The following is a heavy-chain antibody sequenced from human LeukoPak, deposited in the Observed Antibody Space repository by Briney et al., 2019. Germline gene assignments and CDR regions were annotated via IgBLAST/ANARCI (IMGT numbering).Heavy chain of an antibody. Sequence: SETLSLTCTVSGGSISRYYWSWIRQPPGKGLEWIGFIYYSGSTNYNPSLKSRVTISVDTSKNQFSLKLSSVTAADTAVYYCARRGSSTSTDYWGQGALVIVSS. J-gene: IGHJ4*02. V-gene: IGHV4-59*08. CDR2: IYYSGST. CDR1: GGSISRYY. CDR3: ARRGSSTSTDY. D-gene: IGHD2-2*01.